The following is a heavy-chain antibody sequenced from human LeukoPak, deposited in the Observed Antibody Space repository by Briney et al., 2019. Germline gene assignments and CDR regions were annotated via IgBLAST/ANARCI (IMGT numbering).Heavy chain of an antibody. CDR3: ARGRQEYYFDY. Sequence: SETLSLTCAVYGGSFSGYYWSWIRQPPGKGLEWIGEINHSGSTNYNPSLKSRVTISVDTSKNQFSLKLSSVTAADTAVYYCARGRQEYYFDYWGQGTLVTVS. CDR1: GGSFSGYY. CDR2: INHSGST. D-gene: IGHD3-10*01. V-gene: IGHV4-34*01. J-gene: IGHJ4*02.